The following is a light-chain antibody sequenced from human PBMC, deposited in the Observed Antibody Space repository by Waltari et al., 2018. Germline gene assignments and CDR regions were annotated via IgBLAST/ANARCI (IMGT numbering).Light chain of an antibody. V-gene: IGLV2-23*01. Sequence: QSALTQPASVSGSPGQSITISCTGTSSDVGSYNLVSWYQQYPGKAPKVMIYDDTRRPSGVSDRFSGSKSGNTSSPTFAGVQAEDEADYCCCSDAGSYTWVFGGGTKLTVL. CDR1: SSDVGSYNL. CDR3: CSDAGSYTWV. J-gene: IGLJ3*02. CDR2: DDT.